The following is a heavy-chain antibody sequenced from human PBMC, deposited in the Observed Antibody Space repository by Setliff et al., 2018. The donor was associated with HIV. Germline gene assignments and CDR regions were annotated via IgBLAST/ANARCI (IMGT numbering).Heavy chain of an antibody. J-gene: IGHJ4*02. CDR2: IKQDGSEK. D-gene: IGHD5-12*01. CDR1: GFTFSDYW. Sequence: PGGSLRFSCAASGFTFSDYWMTWVRQAPGKGLEWVANIKQDGSEKYCVDSVKGRFTISRDDSKTTLYLQMSSLKTEDTAVYYCTTDLGTRYDTPVYWGQGTLVTVSS. CDR3: TTDLGTRYDTPVY. V-gene: IGHV3-7*03.